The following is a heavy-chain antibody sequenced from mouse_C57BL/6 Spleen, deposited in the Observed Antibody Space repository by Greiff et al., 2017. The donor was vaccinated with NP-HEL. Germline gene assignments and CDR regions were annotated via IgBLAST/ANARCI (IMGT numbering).Heavy chain of an antibody. D-gene: IGHD2-3*01. CDR2: IHPNSGST. CDR1: GYTFTSYW. J-gene: IGHJ2*01. Sequence: QVQLQQPGAELVKPGASVKLSCKASGYTFTSYWMHWVKQRPGQGLEWIGMIHPNSGSTNYNEKFKSKATLTVDKSSSTAYMQLSSLTSEDSAVYYCARKDDYDGCYFDYWGQGTTLTVSS. CDR3: ARKDDYDGCYFDY. V-gene: IGHV1-64*01.